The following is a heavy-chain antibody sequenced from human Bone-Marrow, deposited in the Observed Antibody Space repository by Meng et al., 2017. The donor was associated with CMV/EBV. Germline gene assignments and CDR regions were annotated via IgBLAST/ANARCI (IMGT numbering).Heavy chain of an antibody. CDR1: GYTFTSYD. V-gene: IGHV1-8*01. CDR3: ASSSSSGRGGAIYYYYGMDV. D-gene: IGHD6-6*01. J-gene: IGHJ6*02. Sequence: ASVKVSCKASGYTFTSYDINWVRQATGQGLEWMGWMNANSGNTGYAQKFQGRVTMTRNTSISTAYLELSSLRSEDTAVYYCASSSSSGRGGAIYYYYGMDVWGQGTTVTVSS. CDR2: MNANSGNT.